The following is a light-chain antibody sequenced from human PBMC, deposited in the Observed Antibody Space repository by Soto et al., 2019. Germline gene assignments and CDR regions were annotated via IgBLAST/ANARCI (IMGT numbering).Light chain of an antibody. V-gene: IGKV1-5*03. J-gene: IGKJ1*01. CDR1: QSINRW. Sequence: DIQMTQSPSTLSASVGDRVIITCRASQSINRWLAWYQQKPGKAPELLISKASNLQSGVPPRFSGSGSGTEFTLTISSLQPDDFATYYCQQYNTLSLPCGQGTKLELQ. CDR3: QQYNTLSLP. CDR2: KAS.